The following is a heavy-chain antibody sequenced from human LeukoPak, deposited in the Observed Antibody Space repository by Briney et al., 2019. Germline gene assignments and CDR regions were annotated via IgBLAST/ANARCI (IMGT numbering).Heavy chain of an antibody. V-gene: IGHV3-30*04. Sequence: GSLRLSCAASGFTFSSYAIHWVRQAPGKGLEWVTIISYDGGNKYYADSVKGRFTISRDNSKNTLYLQMNSLRAEDTAVYYCAREGYDFWYYYYYYMDVWGKGTTVTVSS. CDR3: AREGYDFWYYYYYYMDV. J-gene: IGHJ6*03. D-gene: IGHD3-3*01. CDR2: ISYDGGNK. CDR1: GFTFSSYA.